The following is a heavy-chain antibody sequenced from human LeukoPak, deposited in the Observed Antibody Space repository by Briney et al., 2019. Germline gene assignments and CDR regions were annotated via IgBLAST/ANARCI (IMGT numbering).Heavy chain of an antibody. CDR3: ARDQCSGGSCCFFWFDP. V-gene: IGHV3-21*01. D-gene: IGHD2-15*01. J-gene: IGHJ5*02. Sequence: GGSLRLSCVASGFTFSSYSMNWVRQAPGKGLEWVSSISSSSSYIYYADSVKGRFTISRDNAKNSLYLQMNSLRAEGTAVYYCARDQCSGGSCCFFWFDPWGQGTLVTVSS. CDR2: ISSSSSYI. CDR1: GFTFSSYS.